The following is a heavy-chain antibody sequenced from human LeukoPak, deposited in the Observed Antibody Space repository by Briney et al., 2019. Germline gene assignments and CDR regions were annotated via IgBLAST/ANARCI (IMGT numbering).Heavy chain of an antibody. V-gene: IGHV4-31*03. J-gene: IGHJ4*02. D-gene: IGHD5-24*01. CDR1: GGPISSGGYY. CDR3: ARVMEMATIRSFDY. CDR2: IYYSGST. Sequence: SETLSLTCTVSGGPISSGGYYWSWIRQHPGKGLEWIGYIYYSGSTYYNPSLKSRVTISVDTSKNQFSLKLSSVTAADTAVYYCARVMEMATIRSFDYWGQGTLVTVSS.